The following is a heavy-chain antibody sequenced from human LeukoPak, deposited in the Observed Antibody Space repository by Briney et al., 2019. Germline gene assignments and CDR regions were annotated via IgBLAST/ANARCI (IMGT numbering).Heavy chain of an antibody. Sequence: SETLSLTCTVSGGSISSYYWSWIRQPPGKGLEWIGYIYYSGSTNYNPSLKSRVTISVDTSKNQFSLKLSSVTAADTAVYYCARLYSSSWGDFDYWGQGTLVTVSS. CDR2: IYYSGST. D-gene: IGHD6-13*01. J-gene: IGHJ4*02. CDR3: ARLYSSSWGDFDY. V-gene: IGHV4-59*08. CDR1: GGSISSYY.